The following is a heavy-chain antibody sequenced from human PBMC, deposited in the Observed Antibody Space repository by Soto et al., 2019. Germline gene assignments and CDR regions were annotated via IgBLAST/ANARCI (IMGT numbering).Heavy chain of an antibody. D-gene: IGHD2-8*01. V-gene: IGHV4-4*07. Sequence: SETLSLTCTVSGGSISSYYWSWIRQPAGKGLEWIWRIYTSGSTNYNPSLKSRVTMSVDTSKNQFSLKLSSVTAADTAGYYCARGGGYCTNGVCYDYWGQGTLVTVSS. CDR1: GGSISSYY. CDR3: ARGGGYCTNGVCYDY. CDR2: IYTSGST. J-gene: IGHJ4*02.